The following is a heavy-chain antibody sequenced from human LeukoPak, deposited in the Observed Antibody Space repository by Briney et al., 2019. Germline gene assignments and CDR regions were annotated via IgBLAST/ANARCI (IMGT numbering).Heavy chain of an antibody. J-gene: IGHJ6*03. Sequence: GGSLRLSCAASGFTFSNYRMNWVRQAPGKGLEWVSFISRSSSTIYYADSVKGRFTISRDNAKNSLYLQMNSLRDEDTAVYYCGRDEDDFGYDYMDVWGKGTTVTDSS. CDR2: ISRSSSTI. D-gene: IGHD1-1*01. V-gene: IGHV3-48*02. CDR1: GFTFSNYR. CDR3: GRDEDDFGYDYMDV.